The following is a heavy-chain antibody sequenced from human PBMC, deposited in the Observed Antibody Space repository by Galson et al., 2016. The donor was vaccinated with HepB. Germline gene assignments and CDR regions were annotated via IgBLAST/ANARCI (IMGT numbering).Heavy chain of an antibody. D-gene: IGHD2-21*02. Sequence: TLSLTCTVSGGSLRSDGYLWSWIRQHPGKGLEWIGHIFYTGSAYYNPSLKSRVTIASDTFNNQLSLKVNSVTAADTAVYYCVSVVVTTPLKKQFDLWGRGTLVTVSS. J-gene: IGHJ2*01. CDR3: VSVVVTTPLKKQFDL. V-gene: IGHV4-31*03. CDR2: IFYTGSA. CDR1: GGSLRSDGYL.